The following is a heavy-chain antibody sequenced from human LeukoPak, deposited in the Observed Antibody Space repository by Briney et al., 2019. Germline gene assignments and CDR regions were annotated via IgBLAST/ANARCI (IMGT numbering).Heavy chain of an antibody. CDR1: GYTFTSYG. J-gene: IGHJ4*02. CDR3: ARVGRDYYVGFGFDY. Sequence: GASVKVSCKASGYTFTSYGINWVRQAPGQGLEWMGWISAYNGNTNYAQKLQGRVTMTTDTSTSTAYMELRSLRSDDTAVYYCARVGRDYYVGFGFDYWGQGTLVTVSS. V-gene: IGHV1-18*01. CDR2: ISAYNGNT. D-gene: IGHD3-10*02.